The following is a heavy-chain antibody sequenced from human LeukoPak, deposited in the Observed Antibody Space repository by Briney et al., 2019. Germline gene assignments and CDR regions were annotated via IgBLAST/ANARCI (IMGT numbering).Heavy chain of an antibody. Sequence: GGSLRLSCAASGFTFSSYAMSWVRQAPGKGLEWVSAISGSGGSTYYADSVKGRFTISRDNSKNTLYLQMNSLRAKDTAVYYCAKGGHIVVVTAILHWGQGTLVTVSS. CDR1: GFTFSSYA. D-gene: IGHD2-21*02. CDR3: AKGGHIVVVTAILH. J-gene: IGHJ4*02. V-gene: IGHV3-23*01. CDR2: ISGSGGST.